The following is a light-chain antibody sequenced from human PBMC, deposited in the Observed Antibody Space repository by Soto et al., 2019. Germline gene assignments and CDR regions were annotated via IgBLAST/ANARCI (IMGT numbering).Light chain of an antibody. CDR2: GAS. Sequence: EIVLSQSPGTLSLSPGERATLSCGASQSLSSNSLAWYQQKPGQAPRLLIYGASNRATGIPDRFSGSGSGTDFTLTISRLEPEDFAVYYCQQYGSSGTFGQGTKVEIK. J-gene: IGKJ1*01. CDR1: QSLSSNS. V-gene: IGKV3-20*01. CDR3: QQYGSSGT.